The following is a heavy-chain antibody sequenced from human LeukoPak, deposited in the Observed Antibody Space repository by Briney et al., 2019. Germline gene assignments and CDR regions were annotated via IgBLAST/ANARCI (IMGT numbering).Heavy chain of an antibody. D-gene: IGHD6-19*01. V-gene: IGHV4-59*08. CDR1: GGSLSGYF. CDR2: IPYVGRT. CDR3: ARQRGIESRSGWYRIFDF. Sequence: TSSETLSLTCSVSGGSLSGYFWSWLRPAPPKGREWIAYIPYVGRTDYNPPLQNPITIAVDTSKNQFSLKLNSPTAADTAVYDCARQRGIESRSGWYRIFDFWGHGTLVTASS. J-gene: IGHJ4*01.